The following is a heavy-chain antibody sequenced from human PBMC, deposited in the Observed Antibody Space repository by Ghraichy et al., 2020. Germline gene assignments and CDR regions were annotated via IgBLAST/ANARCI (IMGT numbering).Heavy chain of an antibody. D-gene: IGHD4-17*01. V-gene: IGHV3-64D*06. CDR3: AKLPSVTSEDLDY. Sequence: GGSLRLSCSASGFAFSSHPMHWVRQAPGKGLQYVATITSSGGATYYADSVKGRFTISRDNSKNTLYLQMSSLTTEDTAVYYCAKLPSVTSEDLDYWGQGTLVTVSS. CDR2: ITSSGGAT. J-gene: IGHJ4*02. CDR1: GFAFSSHP.